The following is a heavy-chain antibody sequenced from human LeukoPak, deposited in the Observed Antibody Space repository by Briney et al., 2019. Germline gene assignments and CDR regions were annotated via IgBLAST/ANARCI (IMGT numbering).Heavy chain of an antibody. CDR1: GFTFDDYA. Sequence: GRSLRLSCAASGFTFDDYAMHWVRQAPGKGLEWVSGISWASGSIGYADSVKGRFTISRDNAKNSLYLQMNSLRAEDTALYYCSKDGAAAPGFYYGMDVWGQGTTVTVSS. D-gene: IGHD2-2*01. CDR2: ISWASGSI. J-gene: IGHJ6*02. CDR3: SKDGAAAPGFYYGMDV. V-gene: IGHV3-9*01.